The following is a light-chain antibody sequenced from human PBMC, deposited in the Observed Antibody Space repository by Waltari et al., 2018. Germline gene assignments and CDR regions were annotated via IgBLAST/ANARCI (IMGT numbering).Light chain of an antibody. V-gene: IGLV2-23*02. CDR2: EVS. J-gene: IGLJ1*01. Sequence: QSALTHPASVSGSPGQSLTIPCPGTSSDVGSYNLVSWYQQHPGKAPKLMIYEVSKRPSGVSNRFSGSKSGNTASLTISGLQAEDEADYYCCSYAGSSTYVFGTGTKVTVL. CDR3: CSYAGSSTYV. CDR1: SSDVGSYNL.